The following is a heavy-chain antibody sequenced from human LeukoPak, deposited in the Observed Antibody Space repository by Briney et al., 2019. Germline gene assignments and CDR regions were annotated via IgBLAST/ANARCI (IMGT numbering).Heavy chain of an antibody. CDR2: ISSSGSTI. D-gene: IGHD6-13*01. CDR3: AKDIAAAGTSGGYMDV. Sequence: PGGSLRLSCAASGFILSSYSMNWVRQAPGKGLEWVANISSSGSTIYYADSVKGRFTISRDNAKNSLYLQMNSLRAEDTALYYCAKDIAAAGTSGGYMDVWGKGTTVTISS. V-gene: IGHV3-48*04. J-gene: IGHJ6*03. CDR1: GFILSSYS.